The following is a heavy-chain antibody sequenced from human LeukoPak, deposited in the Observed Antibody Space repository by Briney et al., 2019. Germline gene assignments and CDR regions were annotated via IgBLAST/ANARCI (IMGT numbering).Heavy chain of an antibody. CDR1: GGTFSSYA. D-gene: IGHD2-15*01. V-gene: IGHV1-69*06. CDR3: AREDIVVVVAATRVEEWFDP. CDR2: IIPIFGTA. J-gene: IGHJ5*02. Sequence: SVKVSCKASGGTFSSYAISWVRQAPGQGLEWMGRIIPIFGTANYAQKFQGRVTIAADKSTSTAYMELSSLRSEDTAVYYCAREDIVVVVAATRVEEWFDPWGQGTLVTVSS.